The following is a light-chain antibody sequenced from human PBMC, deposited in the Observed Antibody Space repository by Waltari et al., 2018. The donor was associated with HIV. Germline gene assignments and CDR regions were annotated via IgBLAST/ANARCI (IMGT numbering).Light chain of an antibody. V-gene: IGKV1-39*01. CDR3: QQSYSTSWT. CDR2: AAS. J-gene: IGKJ1*01. CDR1: QDIGNY. Sequence: PSSLSASVGDRVTITCRASQDIGNYLNWYQQKPGRAPKVLIYAASSLQSGVPSRFSGSRSGTDFTLTISSLQPEDFATYYCQQSYSTSWTFGPGTKVEI.